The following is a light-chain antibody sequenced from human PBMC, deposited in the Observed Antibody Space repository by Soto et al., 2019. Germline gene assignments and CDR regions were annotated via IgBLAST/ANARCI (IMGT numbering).Light chain of an antibody. Sequence: DIQMTQSPSSLSASEGDRITISGRASQRINTFLHWYQQQPGKAPKLLIHDSFTLQSGVPSRFSGSGSGTDFTLTISDLQPEASATYYCQQSYSSDPITFGQGTRLDIK. V-gene: IGKV1-39*01. CDR1: QRINTF. J-gene: IGKJ5*01. CDR2: DSF. CDR3: QQSYSSDPIT.